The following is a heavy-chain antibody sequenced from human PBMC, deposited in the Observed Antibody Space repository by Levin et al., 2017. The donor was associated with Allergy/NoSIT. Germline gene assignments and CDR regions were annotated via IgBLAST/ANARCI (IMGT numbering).Heavy chain of an antibody. Sequence: QTLSLTCTPSGFSLSTSGMSVGWIRQPPGKALEWLALIDWDDDKYYSTSLKTRLTISKDTSKNQVVLIMTNMDPVDTATYYCARMVRGVIPAFDIWGQGTTVTVSS. CDR2: IDWDDDK. CDR1: GFSLSTSGMS. CDR3: ARMVRGVIPAFDI. J-gene: IGHJ3*02. V-gene: IGHV2-70*01. D-gene: IGHD3-10*01.